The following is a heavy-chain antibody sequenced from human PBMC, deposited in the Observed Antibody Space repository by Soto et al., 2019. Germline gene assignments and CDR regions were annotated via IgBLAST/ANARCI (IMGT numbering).Heavy chain of an antibody. J-gene: IGHJ6*03. V-gene: IGHV1-69*08. CDR1: GGRFTSYI. CDR2: SIPIQGTA. Sequence: QVQLVQSGAEVKKPGSSVKVSCEASGGRFTSYIFTWVRQAPGQGLEWMGRSIPIQGTADYALKFQDRVTMTADKSTNSVHMEMRSLRPDDMAVYYCAKSLVFVDHGYMDFWGKGTTVTVSS. D-gene: IGHD2-21*01. CDR3: AKSLVFVDHGYMDF.